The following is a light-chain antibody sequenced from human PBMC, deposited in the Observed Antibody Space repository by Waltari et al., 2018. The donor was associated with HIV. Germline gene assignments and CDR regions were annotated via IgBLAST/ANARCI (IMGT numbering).Light chain of an antibody. V-gene: IGLV1-40*01. CDR1: SSNIGAGYD. CDR2: GNS. J-gene: IGLJ3*02. Sequence: QSVLTQPPSVSGAPGQRVTISCTGSSSNIGAGYDVHWYQQLPGTAPKLLIYGNSSRPSGVPDRFSGFKSGTSASLAITGLQAEDEADYYCQSYDSSLSGCVFGGGTKLTVL. CDR3: QSYDSSLSGCV.